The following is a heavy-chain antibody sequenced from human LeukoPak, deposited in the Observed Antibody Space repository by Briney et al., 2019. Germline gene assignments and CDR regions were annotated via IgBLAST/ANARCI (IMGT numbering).Heavy chain of an antibody. CDR2: VRYDGNNE. Sequence: PGRSLRLSCAASGFTFSSYGMHWVRQAPGKGLEWLAFVRYDGNNETYADSVKGRFTISRDNSKNTLYLQMKCLRAEDTAVYYCASRGYSSGSDAFEIWGQGTMVTVSS. V-gene: IGHV3-33*08. CDR1: GFTFSSYG. CDR3: ASRGYSSGSDAFEI. D-gene: IGHD6-19*01. J-gene: IGHJ3*02.